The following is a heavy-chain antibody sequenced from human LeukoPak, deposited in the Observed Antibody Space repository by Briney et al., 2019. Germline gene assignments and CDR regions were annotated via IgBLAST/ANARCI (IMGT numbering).Heavy chain of an antibody. D-gene: IGHD6-13*01. CDR2: MYYSGST. V-gene: IGHV4-30-4*01. CDR3: ARDKWVKAGSSWLHYAMDV. CDR1: GGPIRSDDSY. Sequence: SETLSLTCTVSGGPIRSDDSYWTWMRQTPGKGLEWTGYMYYSGSTYFNPSLKSRVSISEDTSKSQISLKLTSVTAADTAVYYCARDKWVKAGSSWLHYAMDVWGQGTTVIVSS. J-gene: IGHJ6*02.